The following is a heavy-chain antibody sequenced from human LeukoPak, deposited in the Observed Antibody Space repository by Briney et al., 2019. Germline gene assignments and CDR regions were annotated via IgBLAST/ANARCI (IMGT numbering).Heavy chain of an antibody. J-gene: IGHJ4*02. CDR3: AREVYYDSRGFDY. CDR1: GFISSSYW. Sequence: GGSLRLSCAASGFISSSYWMHWVRQPPGKGLVYIACINTDGFSTSIADSVKGRFTVSRDNAKNSLYLQMNTLRAEDTAVYYCAREVYYDSRGFDYWGQGTLVTVSS. D-gene: IGHD3-22*01. CDR2: INTDGFST. V-gene: IGHV3-74*01.